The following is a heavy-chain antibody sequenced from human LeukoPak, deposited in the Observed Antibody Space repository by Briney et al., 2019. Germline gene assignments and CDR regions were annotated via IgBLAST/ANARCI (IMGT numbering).Heavy chain of an antibody. J-gene: IGHJ4*02. CDR1: GFTFSSYA. D-gene: IGHD2-2*01. Sequence: GGSLRLSCSASGFTFSSYAMHWVRQAPGKGLEYVSAISSNGGSTYYADSVKGRFTISRDNSKNTLYLQMSSLRAEDTAVYYCVKDEYCSSTSCYGGGFDYWGQGTLVTVSS. CDR3: VKDEYCSSTSCYGGGFDY. V-gene: IGHV3-64D*06. CDR2: ISSNGGST.